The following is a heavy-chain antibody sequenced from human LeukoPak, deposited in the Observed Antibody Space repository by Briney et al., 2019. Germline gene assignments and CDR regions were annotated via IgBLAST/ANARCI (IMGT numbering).Heavy chain of an antibody. CDR1: GFTFSSYA. V-gene: IGHV3-23*01. J-gene: IGHJ3*02. CDR3: AKDQGSGPAAGTYFFADAFDI. CDR2: ISGSGGST. Sequence: GGSLRLSCAASGFTFSSYAMSWVRQAPGKGLEWVSAISGSGGSTYYADSVKGRFTISRNNSKNTLYLQMNSLRAEDTAVYYCAKDQGSGPAAGTYFFADAFDIWGQGTVVTVSS. D-gene: IGHD6-13*01.